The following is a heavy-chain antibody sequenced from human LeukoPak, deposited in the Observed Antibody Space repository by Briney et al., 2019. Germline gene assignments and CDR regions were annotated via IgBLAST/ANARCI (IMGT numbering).Heavy chain of an antibody. V-gene: IGHV3-53*04. D-gene: IGHD3-16*01. CDR3: AREGRMGELYYFDY. CDR2: IYSGGST. Sequence: GGSLRLSCAASGFTVSSNYMSWVRQAPXXXXEWVSVIYSGGSTYYADSVKGRFTISRHNSKNTLYLQMNSLRAEDTAVYYCAREGRMGELYYFDYWGQGTLVTVSS. CDR1: GFTVSSNY. J-gene: IGHJ4*02.